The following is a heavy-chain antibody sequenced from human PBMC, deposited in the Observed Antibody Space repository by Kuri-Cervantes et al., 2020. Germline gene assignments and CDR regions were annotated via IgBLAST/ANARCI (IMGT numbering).Heavy chain of an antibody. D-gene: IGHD1-26*01. Sequence: ASVKVSCKASGYTFTGYYMHWVRQAPGQGLEWMGWINPNSGGTNYAQKFQGRVTMTRDTSISTAYMELSSLRSDDTAVYYCARGSWATKWFPYPYYPDAFDIWGQGTMVTVSS. CDR3: ARGSWATKWFPYPYYPDAFDI. CDR2: INPNSGGT. V-gene: IGHV1-2*02. CDR1: GYTFTGYY. J-gene: IGHJ3*02.